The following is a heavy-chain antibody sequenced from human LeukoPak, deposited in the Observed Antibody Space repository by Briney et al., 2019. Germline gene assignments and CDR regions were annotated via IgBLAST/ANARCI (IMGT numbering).Heavy chain of an antibody. CDR1: GGSISSYY. J-gene: IGHJ5*02. CDR2: IYTSGST. Sequence: SETLSLXCTVSGGSISSYYWSWIRQPAGKGLEWIGRIYTSGSTNYNPSLKSRVTMSVDTSKNQFSLKLSSVTAADTAVYYCAREGGSCSSTSCHYNWFDPWGQGTLVTVSS. V-gene: IGHV4-4*07. CDR3: AREGGSCSSTSCHYNWFDP. D-gene: IGHD2-2*01.